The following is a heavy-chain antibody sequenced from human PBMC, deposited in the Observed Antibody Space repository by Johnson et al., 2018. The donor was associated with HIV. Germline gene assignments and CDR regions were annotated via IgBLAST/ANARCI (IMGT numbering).Heavy chain of an antibody. CDR1: GFTFSSYC. V-gene: IGHV3-33*06. Sequence: QVQLVESGGGVVKPGGSLRLSCAASGFTFSSYCMHCVRQAPGKGLEWVAVIWYDGSSKYYADSVKGRFTISRDNSKNTLDLQMRSLRAEDTAVYYCAKDRDTAVVNDAFDFWGQGTMGTVSS. D-gene: IGHD5-18*01. CDR3: AKDRDTAVVNDAFDF. J-gene: IGHJ3*01. CDR2: IWYDGSSK.